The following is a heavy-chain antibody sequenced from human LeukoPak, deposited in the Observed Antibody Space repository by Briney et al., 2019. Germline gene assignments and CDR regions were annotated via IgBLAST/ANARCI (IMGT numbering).Heavy chain of an antibody. CDR1: GFTVSSNY. CDR3: ARDRGLAYYYGSGSPYYYYYMGV. Sequence: GGSLRLSCAASGFTVSSNYMSWVRQAPGKGLEWVSVIYSGGSTYYADSVKGRFTISRDNSKNTLYLQMNSLRAEDTAVYYCARDRGLAYYYGSGSPYYYYYMGVWGKGTTVTVSS. V-gene: IGHV3-53*01. D-gene: IGHD3-10*01. J-gene: IGHJ6*03. CDR2: IYSGGST.